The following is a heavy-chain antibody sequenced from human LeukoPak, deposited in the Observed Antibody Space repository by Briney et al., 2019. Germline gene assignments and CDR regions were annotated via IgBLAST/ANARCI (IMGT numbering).Heavy chain of an antibody. CDR3: AKYGSGSYYNGLY. Sequence: GGSLRLSCAASGFPLTSYAMTWGRQAPGKGLQLVSTISVSGDSTYYADSVKGRFTISRDSSKSTLYLQMNSLRDEDTAVYYCAKYGSGSYYNGLYWGQGTLVTVSS. CDR2: ISVSGDST. J-gene: IGHJ4*02. D-gene: IGHD3-10*01. V-gene: IGHV3-23*01. CDR1: GFPLTSYA.